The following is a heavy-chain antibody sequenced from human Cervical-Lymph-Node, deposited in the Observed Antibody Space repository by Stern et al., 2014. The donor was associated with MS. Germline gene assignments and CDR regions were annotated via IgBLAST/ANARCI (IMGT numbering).Heavy chain of an antibody. D-gene: IGHD5-18*01. Sequence: QVQLVQSGSELKKPGASVKVSCKASGYTFTNYPINWVRQAPGQGLEWMGWINTNTGNSTYAQGFTGRFVFSLDTSVSTAYLQISSLKAEDTAVYYCVRDFVDTAMVTRSDYFDCWGQGTLVTVSS. CDR1: GYTFTNYP. CDR2: INTNTGNS. V-gene: IGHV7-4-1*02. J-gene: IGHJ4*02. CDR3: VRDFVDTAMVTRSDYFDC.